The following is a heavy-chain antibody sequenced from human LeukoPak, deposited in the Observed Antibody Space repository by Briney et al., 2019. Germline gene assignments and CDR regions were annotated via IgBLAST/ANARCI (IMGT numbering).Heavy chain of an antibody. CDR1: GGSISSSSYY. J-gene: IGHJ4*02. Sequence: SETLSLTCTVSGGSISSSSYYWGWIRQPPGKGLEWIGSIYYSGSTHYNPSLKSRVTISVDTSKNQFSLKLSSVTAADTAVYYCASQTWSSSGYWGQGTLVTVSS. CDR3: ASQTWSSSGY. CDR2: IYYSGST. V-gene: IGHV4-39*01. D-gene: IGHD3-3*01.